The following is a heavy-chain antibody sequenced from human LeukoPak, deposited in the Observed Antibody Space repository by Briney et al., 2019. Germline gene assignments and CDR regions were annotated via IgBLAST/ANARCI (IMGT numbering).Heavy chain of an antibody. D-gene: IGHD6-13*01. CDR1: GYTFTSYG. CDR3: ARGDSSSWFRYFQH. Sequence: ASGKVSCKASGYTFTSYGISWVRQAPGQGLEWMGWISAYNGNTNYARKLQGRVTMTTDTSTSTAYMELRSLRSDDTAVYYCARGDSSSWFRYFQHWGQGTLVTVSS. J-gene: IGHJ1*01. CDR2: ISAYNGNT. V-gene: IGHV1-18*01.